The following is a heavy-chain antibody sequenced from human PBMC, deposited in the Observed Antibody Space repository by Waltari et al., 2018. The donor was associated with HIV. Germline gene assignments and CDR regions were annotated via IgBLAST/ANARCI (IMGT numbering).Heavy chain of an antibody. CDR2: LHYSGSA. Sequence: QLQLQESGPGLVKASETLSLTCTVSDGSLSSSGYYWGWVRQPPGRGLEWIGSLHYSGSAYYNPSLKSRVAFSLDTSKNEFSLNMTVVTAADTAVYYCARDLWQFVVLSATHDAFDVWGQGTMVTVSS. CDR1: DGSLSSSGYY. CDR3: ARDLWQFVVLSATHDAFDV. V-gene: IGHV4-39*07. J-gene: IGHJ3*01. D-gene: IGHD2-21*01.